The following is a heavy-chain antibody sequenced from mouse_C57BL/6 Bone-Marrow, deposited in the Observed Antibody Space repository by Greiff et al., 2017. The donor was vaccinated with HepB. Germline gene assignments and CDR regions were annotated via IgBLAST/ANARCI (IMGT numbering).Heavy chain of an antibody. CDR2: IDPSDSYT. J-gene: IGHJ3*01. V-gene: IGHV1-59*01. CDR1: GYTFTSYW. CDR3: ARSEGWFAY. Sequence: QVQLKQPGAELVRPGTSVKLSCKASGYTFTSYWMHWVKQRPGQGLEWIGVIDPSDSYTNYNQKFKGKATLTVDTSSSTAYMQLSSLTSEDSAVYYCARSEGWFAYWGQGTLVTVSA.